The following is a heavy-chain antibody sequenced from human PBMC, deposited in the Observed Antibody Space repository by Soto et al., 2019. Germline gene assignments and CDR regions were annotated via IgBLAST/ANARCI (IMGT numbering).Heavy chain of an antibody. Sequence: QVQLLQSGAEVKTPGASVRVSCKASGYTFTTYDINWVRQAAGQGLEWMGWMNPNSGGTGYAQKFQGRVTMTRDTSTTTAYMELSSLRSDDTAVYYCARGPYDNWYYKYMDVWGKGTTVTVSS. CDR1: GYTFTTYD. D-gene: IGHD3-9*01. CDR2: MNPNSGGT. CDR3: ARGPYDNWYYKYMDV. V-gene: IGHV1-8*01. J-gene: IGHJ6*03.